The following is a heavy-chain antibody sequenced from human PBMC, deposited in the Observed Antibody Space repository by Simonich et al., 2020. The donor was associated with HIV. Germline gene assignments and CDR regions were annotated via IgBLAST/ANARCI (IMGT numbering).Heavy chain of an antibody. CDR2: INHSGST. Sequence: QVQLQQWDAGLLKPSETLSLTCAVYGGSFSGYYWSGIRQPPGKGLEWIGEINHSGSTNYNPSLKSRVTISGDTSKNQFALKLSSVTAADTAVYYCARPAGTGTLGFDPWGQGTLVTVSS. D-gene: IGHD1-1*01. CDR1: GGSFSGYY. V-gene: IGHV4-34*01. CDR3: ARPAGTGTLGFDP. J-gene: IGHJ5*02.